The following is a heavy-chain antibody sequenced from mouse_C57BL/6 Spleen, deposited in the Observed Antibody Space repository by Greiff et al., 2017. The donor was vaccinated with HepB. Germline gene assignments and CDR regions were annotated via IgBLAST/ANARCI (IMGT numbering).Heavy chain of an antibody. V-gene: IGHV1-50*01. CDR1: GYTFTSYW. J-gene: IGHJ4*01. D-gene: IGHD1-1*01. CDR2: IDPSDSYT. Sequence: QVQLQQPGAELVKPGASVKLSCKASGYTFTSYWMQWVKQRPGQGLEWIGEIDPSDSYTNYNQKFKGKATLTVDTSSSTAYMQLSSLTSEDSAVYYCARLLRDAMDYRGQGTSVTVSS. CDR3: ARLLRDAMDY.